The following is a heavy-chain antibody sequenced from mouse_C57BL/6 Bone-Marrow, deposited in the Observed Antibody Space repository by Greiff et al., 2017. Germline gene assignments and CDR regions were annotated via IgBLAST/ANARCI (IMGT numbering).Heavy chain of an antibody. J-gene: IGHJ4*01. CDR2: ISNLAYSI. D-gene: IGHD4-1*01. V-gene: IGHV5-15*01. CDR3: ARQGTGYYAMDY. Sequence: EVKLVESGGGLVQPGGSLKLSCAASGFTFSDYGMAWVRQAPRKGPEWVAFISNLAYSIYYAATVPGRFTISRENAKNTLYLAMSSLRSEDTAMYYCARQGTGYYAMDYWGQGTSVTVSS. CDR1: GFTFSDYG.